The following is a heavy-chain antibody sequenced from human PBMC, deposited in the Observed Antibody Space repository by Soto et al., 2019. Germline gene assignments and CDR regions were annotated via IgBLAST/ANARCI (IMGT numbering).Heavy chain of an antibody. CDR2: IYPGDSDT. V-gene: IGHV5-51*01. CDR3: ARPRGGSSAEAADNYGMDV. D-gene: IGHD6-6*01. Sequence: PGESLKISCKGSGYSFTSYWIGWVRQMTGKGLEWMGIIYPGDSDTRYSPSFQGQVTISADKSISTAYLQWSSLKASDTAMYYCARPRGGSSAEAADNYGMDVWGQGTTVTVSS. J-gene: IGHJ6*02. CDR1: GYSFTSYW.